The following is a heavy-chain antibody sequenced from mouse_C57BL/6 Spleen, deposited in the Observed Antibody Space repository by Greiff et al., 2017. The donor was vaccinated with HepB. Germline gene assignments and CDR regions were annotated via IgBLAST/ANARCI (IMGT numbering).Heavy chain of an antibody. CDR3: AREQLTGTYFDY. J-gene: IGHJ2*01. CDR2: INPYNGGT. CDR1: GYTFTDYY. Sequence: VQLQQSGPVLVKPGASVKMSCKASGYTFTDYYMNWVKQSPGKGLEWIGVINPYNGGTSYNQKFKGKATLTVDKSSSTAYMELNSLTSEDSAVYYGAREQLTGTYFDYWGQGTTVTVAA. V-gene: IGHV1-19*01. D-gene: IGHD4-1*01.